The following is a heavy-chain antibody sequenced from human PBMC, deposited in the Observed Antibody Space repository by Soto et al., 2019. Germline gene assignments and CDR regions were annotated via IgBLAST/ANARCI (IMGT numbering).Heavy chain of an antibody. J-gene: IGHJ5*02. V-gene: IGHV1-18*01. Sequence: QVQLVQSGAEVKKPGASVKVSCKASGYTFTSYGISWVRQAPGQGLERMGWISAYNGNTNYAQKLQGRVTMTTDTSTSTAYMELRSLRSDDTAIYYCAVGSVDIVPTGMKPFDPWGQGTLVTVSS. CDR3: AVGSVDIVPTGMKPFDP. D-gene: IGHD5-12*01. CDR2: ISAYNGNT. CDR1: GYTFTSYG.